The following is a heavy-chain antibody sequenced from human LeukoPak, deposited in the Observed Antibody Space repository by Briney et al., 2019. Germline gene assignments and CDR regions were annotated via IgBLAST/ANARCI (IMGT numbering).Heavy chain of an antibody. J-gene: IGHJ4*02. CDR3: ARGGYNGYDISDY. CDR1: GYTFTGYY. V-gene: IGHV1-2*02. CDR2: ISPNSGGT. D-gene: IGHD5-12*01. Sequence: ASVKVSCKASGYTFTGYYMHWVRQAPGQGLEWMGWISPNSGGTKYAQKFQDRVTMTRDTSMTTAHMELSRLRSDDTAVYYCARGGYNGYDISDYWGQGTLVTVSS.